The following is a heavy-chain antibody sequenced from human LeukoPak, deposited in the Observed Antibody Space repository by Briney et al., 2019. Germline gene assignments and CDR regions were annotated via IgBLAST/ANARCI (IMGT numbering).Heavy chain of an antibody. CDR2: ISSSSSYT. Sequence: GGSLRLSCAASGFTFSDYYMSWIRQAPGKGLEWVSYISSSSSYTNYADSVKGRFTISRDNAKNSLYLQMNSLRAEDTAVYYCARVGVVVSRDLDYWGQGTLVTVSS. J-gene: IGHJ4*02. D-gene: IGHD3-22*01. CDR3: ARVGVVVSRDLDY. CDR1: GFTFSDYY. V-gene: IGHV3-11*06.